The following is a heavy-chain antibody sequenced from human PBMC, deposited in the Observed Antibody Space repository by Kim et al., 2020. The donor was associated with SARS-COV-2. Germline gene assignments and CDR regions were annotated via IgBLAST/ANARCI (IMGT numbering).Heavy chain of an antibody. CDR2: ISSSGSTI. Sequence: GGSLRLSCAASGFTFSDYYMSWIRQAPGKGLEWVSYISSSGSTIYYADSVKGRFTISRDNAKNSLYLQMNSLRAEDTAVYYCARKHSSSSVRGDAFDIWGQGTMVTFSS. CDR3: ARKHSSSSVRGDAFDI. CDR1: GFTFSDYY. D-gene: IGHD6-6*01. V-gene: IGHV3-11*01. J-gene: IGHJ3*02.